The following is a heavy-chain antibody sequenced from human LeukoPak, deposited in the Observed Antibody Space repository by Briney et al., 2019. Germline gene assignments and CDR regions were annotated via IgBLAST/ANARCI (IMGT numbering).Heavy chain of an antibody. Sequence: GSSVKVSCKASGGTFSSYAISWVRQAPGQGLEWMGGIIPIFGTATYAQKFQGRVTITADEPTSTAYMELSSLRSEDTAVYYCAVVHDYGGKITGYYGMDVWGQGTTVTVSS. D-gene: IGHD4-23*01. V-gene: IGHV1-69*01. CDR2: IIPIFGTA. J-gene: IGHJ6*02. CDR1: GGTFSSYA. CDR3: AVVHDYGGKITGYYGMDV.